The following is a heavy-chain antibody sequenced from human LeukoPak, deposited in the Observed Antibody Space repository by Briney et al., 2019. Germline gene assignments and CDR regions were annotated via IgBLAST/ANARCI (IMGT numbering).Heavy chain of an antibody. CDR1: GFTFDTYN. J-gene: IGHJ4*02. D-gene: IGHD2-2*01. CDR2: IRSYSSYI. V-gene: IGHV3-21*04. CDR3: AKAGYCSSTSCYYDY. Sequence: PGGSLRLSCAASGFTFDTYNFNWVRQAPGKGLEWVASIRSYSSYIHYADSVKGRFTISRDNAKNSLYLQMNSLRAEDTALYYCAKAGYCSSTSCYYDYWGQGTLVTVSS.